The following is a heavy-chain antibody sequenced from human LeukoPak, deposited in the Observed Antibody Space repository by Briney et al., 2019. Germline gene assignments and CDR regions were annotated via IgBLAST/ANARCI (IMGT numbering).Heavy chain of an antibody. CDR1: GFTFSSYW. CDR2: INSDGSST. D-gene: IGHD6-19*01. CDR3: AREGGSGWYGGGIDY. J-gene: IGHJ4*02. V-gene: IGHV3-74*01. Sequence: GGSLRLSCAASGFTFSSYWMHWVRQAPGKGLVWVSRINSDGSSTSYADSVKGRFTISRDNAKNTLYLQMNSLRAEDTAVYYCAREGGSGWYGGGIDYWGQGTLVTVSS.